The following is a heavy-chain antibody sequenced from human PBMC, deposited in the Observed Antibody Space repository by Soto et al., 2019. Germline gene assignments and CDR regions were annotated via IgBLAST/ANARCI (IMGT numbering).Heavy chain of an antibody. CDR2: MNPNIGIT. V-gene: IGHV1-8*01. J-gene: IGHJ5*02. Sequence: QVQLVQSGAEVKKPGASVKVSCKASGYNFTSYDINWVRQATGQGLEWMGWMNPNIGITGYAQKFQARVTMTRNTSISTAYMELSSLRSEDTAVYYCARGYEGPYDFWRFDLWGHGTLVTVSS. CDR1: GYNFTSYD. D-gene: IGHD3-3*01. CDR3: ARGYEGPYDFWRFDL.